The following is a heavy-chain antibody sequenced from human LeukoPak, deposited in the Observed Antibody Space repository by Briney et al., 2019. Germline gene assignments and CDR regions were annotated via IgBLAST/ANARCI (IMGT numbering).Heavy chain of an antibody. J-gene: IGHJ4*02. CDR1: GFTFSSYG. CDR2: ISYDGSNK. V-gene: IGHV3-30*18. Sequence: PGGSLRLSCAASGFTFSSYGMHWVRQAPGKGLEWVAVISYDGSNKYYADSVKGRFTISRDNSKNTLYLQMNSLRAEDTAVYYCAKVAYTAMDTGDFDYWGQGTLVTVSP. D-gene: IGHD5-18*01. CDR3: AKVAYTAMDTGDFDY.